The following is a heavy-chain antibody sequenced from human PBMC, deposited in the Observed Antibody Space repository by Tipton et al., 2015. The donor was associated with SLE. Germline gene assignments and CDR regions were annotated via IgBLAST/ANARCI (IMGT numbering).Heavy chain of an antibody. Sequence: GLVKPSETLSLICSVSGHSISGSQYYWAWIRQPPGKGLEWIGYIRHGGGSAHYNPSLQSRLSISLDTSKNEFFLRLSSMTAADTAMYYCAREVIVVNDADGFDLWGQGTMVTVSS. V-gene: IGHV4-39*07. D-gene: IGHD2-21*01. CDR1: GHSISGSQYY. CDR3: AREVIVVNDADGFDL. J-gene: IGHJ3*01. CDR2: IRHGGGSA.